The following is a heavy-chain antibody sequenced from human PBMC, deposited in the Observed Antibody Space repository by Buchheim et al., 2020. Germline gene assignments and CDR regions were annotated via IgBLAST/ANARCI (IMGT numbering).Heavy chain of an antibody. CDR3: ARNNWNDY. Sequence: QVQLVDSGGGVVQPGRSLRLSCAASGFNFSNYAMNWVRQAPGKALEWVAIISYDGSNTYYADSLKGRFSISRDNSKNTLYLQMNSLRTEDTAVYYCARNNWNDYCGQGTL. V-gene: IGHV3-30*04. CDR2: ISYDGSNT. CDR1: GFNFSNYA. J-gene: IGHJ4*02. D-gene: IGHD1-20*01.